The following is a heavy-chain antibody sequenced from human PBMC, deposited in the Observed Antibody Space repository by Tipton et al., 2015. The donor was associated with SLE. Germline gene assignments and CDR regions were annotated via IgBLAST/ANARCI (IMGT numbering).Heavy chain of an antibody. J-gene: IGHJ3*02. CDR2: IYHSGST. D-gene: IGHD3-16*01. Sequence: TLSLTCAVSGGSISSYYWSWIRQPPGKGLEWIGSIYHSGSTYYNPSLKSRVTISVDTSKNQFSLKLSSVTAADTAVYYCARALKGVAGDIWGQGTMVTVSS. V-gene: IGHV4-38-2*01. CDR3: ARALKGVAGDI. CDR1: GGSISSYY.